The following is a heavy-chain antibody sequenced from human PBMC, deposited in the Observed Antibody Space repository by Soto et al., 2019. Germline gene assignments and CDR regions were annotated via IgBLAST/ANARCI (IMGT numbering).Heavy chain of an antibody. CDR1: GGSFSGYY. Sequence: QVQLQQWGAGLLKPSETLSLTCAVYGGSFSGYYWSWIRQPPGEGLEWIGEINHSGSTNYNPSLKSRVTISVDTSKNQFSLKLSSVTAADTAVYYCARGRRLLRYFDWHHGVDYWGQGTLVTVSS. J-gene: IGHJ4*02. CDR3: ARGRRLLRYFDWHHGVDY. D-gene: IGHD3-9*01. V-gene: IGHV4-34*01. CDR2: INHSGST.